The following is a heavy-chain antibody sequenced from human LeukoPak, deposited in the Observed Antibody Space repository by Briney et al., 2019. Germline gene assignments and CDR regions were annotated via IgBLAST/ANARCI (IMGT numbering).Heavy chain of an antibody. J-gene: IGHJ5*02. V-gene: IGHV4-31*03. CDR1: GGSISSGGYY. CDR3: ARVLTDFWSGYYNWFDP. Sequence: SQTLSLTCTVSGGSISSGGYYWSSIRPHPGKGLEWIGFIYYSGSTYYNPSLKSRVTISVDTSKNQFSLKLSSVTAADTAVYYCARVLTDFWSGYYNWFDPWGQGTLVTVSS. D-gene: IGHD3-3*01. CDR2: IYYSGST.